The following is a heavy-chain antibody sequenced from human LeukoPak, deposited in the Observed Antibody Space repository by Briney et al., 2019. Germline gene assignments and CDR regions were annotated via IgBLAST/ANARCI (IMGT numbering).Heavy chain of an antibody. CDR2: IYYSGST. D-gene: IGHD2-15*01. CDR1: GGSISSSSYY. V-gene: IGHV4-39*07. Sequence: SETLSLTCTVSGGSISSSSYYWGWIRQPPGKGLEWIGSIYYSGSTYYNPSLKSRVTISVDTSKNQFSLKLSSVTAADTAVYYCARQRGSSVGRGAYYYYMDVWGKGTTVTVSS. CDR3: ARQRGSSVGRGAYYYYMDV. J-gene: IGHJ6*03.